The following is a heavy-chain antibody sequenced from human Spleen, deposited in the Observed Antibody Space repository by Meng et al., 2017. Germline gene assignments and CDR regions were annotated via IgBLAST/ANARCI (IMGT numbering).Heavy chain of an antibody. CDR2: INPKSGDT. CDR3: ARDEDISAAGKLFGDY. Sequence: ASVKVSCKASGYSFIASYVQWVRQAPGQGLEWMGRINPKSGDTHYAQRFQGRVTMTGDTSISTAYMELSGLRSDDTAMYYCARDEDISAAGKLFGDYWGQGTLVTVSS. D-gene: IGHD6-13*01. CDR1: GYSFIASY. V-gene: IGHV1-2*06. J-gene: IGHJ4*02.